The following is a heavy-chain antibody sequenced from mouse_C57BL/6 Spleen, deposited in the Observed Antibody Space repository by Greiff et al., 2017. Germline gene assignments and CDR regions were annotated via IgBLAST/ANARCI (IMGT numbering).Heavy chain of an antibody. V-gene: IGHV1-15*01. CDR1: GYTFTDYE. D-gene: IGHD1-1*01. CDR2: IDPETGGT. CDR3: TRVPHYYGSSFAY. J-gene: IGHJ3*01. Sequence: QVQLQQSGAELVRPGASVTLSCKASGYTFTDYEMHWVKQTPVHGLEWIGAIDPETGGTAYNQKFKGEAILTADKSSSTAYMELRSLTSEDSAVYYCTRVPHYYGSSFAYWGQGTLVTVSA.